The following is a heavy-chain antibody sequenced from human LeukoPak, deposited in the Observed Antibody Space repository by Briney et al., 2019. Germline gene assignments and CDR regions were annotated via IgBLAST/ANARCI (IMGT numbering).Heavy chain of an antibody. D-gene: IGHD6-13*01. Sequence: GGSLRLSCAVSGITFSSYAMSWVRQSPGKGLEWVSAISGSGASTYYADSVKGRFTISRDNSKNTLSLQMNSLRAEDTAVYYCAKTIEAGGTDYWGQGTLVTVSS. CDR2: ISGSGAST. CDR1: GITFSSYA. J-gene: IGHJ4*02. V-gene: IGHV3-23*01. CDR3: AKTIEAGGTDY.